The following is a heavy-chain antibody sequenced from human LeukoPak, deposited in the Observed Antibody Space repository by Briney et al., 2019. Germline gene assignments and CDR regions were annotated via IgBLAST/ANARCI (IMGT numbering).Heavy chain of an antibody. D-gene: IGHD3-10*01. CDR2: IYYSGST. V-gene: IGHV4-31*03. Sequence: SETLSLTCTVSGGSISSDGYYWSWIRQHPGKGLEWIGYIYYSGSTYYNPSLKSRVTISVDTSKNQFSLKLSSVTAADTAVYYCARDWAYYYGSGSYSYYYYGMDVWGQGTTVTVSS. CDR1: GGSISSDGYY. CDR3: ARDWAYYYGSGSYSYYYYGMDV. J-gene: IGHJ6*02.